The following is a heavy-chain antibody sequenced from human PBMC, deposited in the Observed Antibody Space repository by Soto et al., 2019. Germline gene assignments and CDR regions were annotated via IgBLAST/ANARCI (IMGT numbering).Heavy chain of an antibody. D-gene: IGHD6-19*01. J-gene: IGHJ4*02. CDR3: XKXGRQWLVTSDFNY. CDR2: VSHDGRNT. V-gene: IGHV3-30*18. CDR1: GFTFSDYA. Sequence: VQLVESGGGVVQPGRSLRLSCAASGFTFSDYAMHWVRQAPGKGLEWVAVVSHDGRNTHYADSVKGRFTISRDSSKNTVSXEMTSXXAEXTAVXXCXKXGRQWLVTSDFNYWGQGALVTVSS.